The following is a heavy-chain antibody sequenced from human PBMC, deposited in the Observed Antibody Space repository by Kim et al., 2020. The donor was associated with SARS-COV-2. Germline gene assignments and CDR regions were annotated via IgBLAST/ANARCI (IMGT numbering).Heavy chain of an antibody. CDR3: VKDRRGSYSRFDY. D-gene: IGHD1-26*01. J-gene: IGHJ4*02. Sequence: YADSVKGRLTISRAHSRTTLYLQMSSLRAEDTAVYYCVKDRRGSYSRFDYWGQGPLVTVSS. V-gene: IGHV3-64D*06.